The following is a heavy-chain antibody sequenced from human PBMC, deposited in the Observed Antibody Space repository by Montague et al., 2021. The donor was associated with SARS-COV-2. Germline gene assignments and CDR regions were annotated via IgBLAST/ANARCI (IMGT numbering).Heavy chain of an antibody. D-gene: IGHD3-22*01. J-gene: IGHJ6*02. CDR2: IYTSGCS. Sequence: TLSLTCTVSGGSVSSGSYYWSWIRQPAGKGLEWIGRIYTSGCSNYNLSLKSRVTISVDTSKNQFSLKVSSVTAADTAVYYCARERSADYYDGSGYHSYKYGMDVWGQGTSVTVSS. CDR1: GGSVSSGSYY. CDR3: ARERSADYYDGSGYHSYKYGMDV. V-gene: IGHV4-61*02.